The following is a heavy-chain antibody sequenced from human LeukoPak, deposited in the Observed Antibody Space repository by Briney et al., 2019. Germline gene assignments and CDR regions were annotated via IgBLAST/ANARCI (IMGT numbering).Heavy chain of an antibody. V-gene: IGHV4-34*01. CDR2: INHSGST. CDR1: GGSFSGYY. J-gene: IGHJ4*02. CDR3: ARVMPYKRRFGESLPFDY. Sequence: SETLSLTCAVYGGSFSGYYWSWIRQPPGKGLEWIGEINHSGSTNYNPSLKGRVTISVDTSKNQFSLKLSSVTAADTAVYYCARVMPYKRRFGESLPFDYWGQGTLVTVSS. D-gene: IGHD3-10*01.